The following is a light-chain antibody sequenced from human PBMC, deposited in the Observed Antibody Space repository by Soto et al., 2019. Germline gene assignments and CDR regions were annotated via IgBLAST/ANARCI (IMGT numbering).Light chain of an antibody. J-gene: IGKJ1*01. CDR2: GAS. Sequence: EIVMTQSPDTLSVSPGERATLSCRASQSVSGNLAWYQQKPGQAPKLLIYGASTRATGIPARFSGSGSGTEFTLTISSLQSEDFAVYYCQQYNNWPPTFGQGTKVEIK. CDR1: QSVSGN. V-gene: IGKV3D-15*01. CDR3: QQYNNWPPT.